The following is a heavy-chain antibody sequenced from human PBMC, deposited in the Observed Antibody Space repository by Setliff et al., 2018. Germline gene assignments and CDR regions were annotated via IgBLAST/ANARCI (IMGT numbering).Heavy chain of an antibody. CDR1: GFTYNNDW. CDR2: INPDGSEK. V-gene: IGHV3-7*03. D-gene: IGHD2-2*01. Sequence: GGSLRLSCGASGFTYNNDWVSWVRQAPGKGLEWLASINPDGSEKYYADSVRGRFTISRDNAKNSLYLQMNSLRAEDTAVYYCITLSTIPLGVWGQGTTVTVSS. J-gene: IGHJ6*02. CDR3: ITLSTIPLGV.